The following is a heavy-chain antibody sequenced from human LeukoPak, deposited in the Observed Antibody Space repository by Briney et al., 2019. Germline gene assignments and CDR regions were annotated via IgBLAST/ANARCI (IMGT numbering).Heavy chain of an antibody. CDR2: IYYSGST. CDR1: GGSISSYY. J-gene: IGHJ6*03. Sequence: SETLSLTCTVSGGSISSYYWSRIRQPPGKGLEWIGYIYYSGSTNYNPSLKSRVTISVDTSKNQFSLKLSSVTAADTAVYYCARATGGYYYYYMDVWGKGTTVTVSS. CDR3: ARATGGYYYYYMDV. V-gene: IGHV4-59*01.